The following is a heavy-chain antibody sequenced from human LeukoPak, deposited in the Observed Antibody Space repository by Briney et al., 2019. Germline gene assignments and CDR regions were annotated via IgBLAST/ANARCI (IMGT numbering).Heavy chain of an antibody. D-gene: IGHD1-26*01. CDR2: ISSSTTYI. CDR1: GFTFSTYS. Sequence: GGSLRLXCAASGFTFSTYSMNWVRRAPGKGLESVSSISSSTTYIYYADSVKGRFTISRDNAKNSLFLQMNSLRAEDTAVYYCARGRNLGREVPPYYFDYWGQGTLVTVSS. V-gene: IGHV3-21*01. CDR3: ARGRNLGREVPPYYFDY. J-gene: IGHJ4*02.